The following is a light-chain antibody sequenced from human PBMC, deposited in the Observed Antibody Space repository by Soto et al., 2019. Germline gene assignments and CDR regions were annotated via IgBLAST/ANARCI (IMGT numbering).Light chain of an antibody. CDR2: DAS. V-gene: IGKV1-5*01. CDR3: QQFSSYPWT. J-gene: IGKJ1*01. CDR1: QSISSW. Sequence: DIQMTQSPSTLSASVGDRVTITCRASQSISSWLAWYQQKPGKAPKLLIYDASSLQSGVPSRFSGSGSGTEFTLTISSLQPDDVATYFCQQFSSYPWTFGQGTKVEIK.